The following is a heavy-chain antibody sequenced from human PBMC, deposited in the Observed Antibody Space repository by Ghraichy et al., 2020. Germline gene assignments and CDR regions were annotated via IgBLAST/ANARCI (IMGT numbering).Heavy chain of an antibody. CDR1: RFTFSDSW. CDR3: ARDVAYSAFDY. J-gene: IGHJ4*02. Sequence: GESLRLSCAASRFTFSDSWMNWVRQAPGKGLEWVASMNPDGIRIYYMDSVRGRFTISRDNAKNSLYLQMNSLRAEDTAMYYCARDVAYSAFDYWGQGTLVTVSS. D-gene: IGHD5-18*01. CDR2: MNPDGIRI. V-gene: IGHV3-7*03.